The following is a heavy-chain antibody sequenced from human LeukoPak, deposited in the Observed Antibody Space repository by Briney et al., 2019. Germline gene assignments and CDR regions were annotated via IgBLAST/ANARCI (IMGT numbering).Heavy chain of an antibody. J-gene: IGHJ3*02. V-gene: IGHV3-23*01. Sequence: HPGGSLRLSCAASGFTFSSYGMSWVRQAPGKGLEWVSAISGSGGSTYYVDSVKGRFTISRDNSKNTLYLQMNSLSAEDTALYYCAKARGLIGGAFDIWGQGTMVTVSS. CDR1: GFTFSSYG. CDR3: AKARGLIGGAFDI. CDR2: ISGSGGST. D-gene: IGHD3-22*01.